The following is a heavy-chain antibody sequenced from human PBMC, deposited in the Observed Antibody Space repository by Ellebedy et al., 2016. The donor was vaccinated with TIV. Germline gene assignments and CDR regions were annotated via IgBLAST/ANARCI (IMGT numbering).Heavy chain of an antibody. CDR1: GLTVSSNY. V-gene: IGHV3-66*01. CDR3: AKSTSGWWVFNY. J-gene: IGHJ4*02. CDR2: IYSGGST. D-gene: IGHD6-19*01. Sequence: GESLKISCAASGLTVSSNYMSWVRQAPGKGLEWVSVIYSGGSTYYADSVKGRFTISRDNSKNTLYLQMNSLRAEDTAVYYCAKSTSGWWVFNYWGQGTLVTVSS.